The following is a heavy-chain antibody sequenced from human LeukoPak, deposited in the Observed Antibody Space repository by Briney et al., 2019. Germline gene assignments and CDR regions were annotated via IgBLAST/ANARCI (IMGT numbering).Heavy chain of an antibody. D-gene: IGHD6-13*01. V-gene: IGHV1-8*01. CDR2: MNPNSGNT. CDR1: GYTFTSYD. Sequence: GASVKVSCKASGYTFTSYDINWVRQATGQGLEWMGWMNPNSGNTGYAQKFQGRVTMTRNTSISTAYMELSSLRSEDTAVYYCARVGSSSWYVSFYYYYGMDVWGQGTMVTVSS. CDR3: ARVGSSSWYVSFYYYYGMDV. J-gene: IGHJ6*02.